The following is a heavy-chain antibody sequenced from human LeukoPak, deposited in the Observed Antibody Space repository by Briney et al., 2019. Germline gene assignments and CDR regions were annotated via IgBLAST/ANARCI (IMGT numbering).Heavy chain of an antibody. CDR2: IYYSGST. CDR1: GVSISSSSYY. D-gene: IGHD3-22*01. Sequence: SETLSLTCTVSGVSISSSSYYWSWIRQPPGKGLEWIGYIYYSGSTNYNPSLKSRATISVDTSKNQFSLKLSSVTAADTAVYYCARDYPQGVVVINRYFDLWGRGTLVTVSS. CDR3: ARDYPQGVVVINRYFDL. V-gene: IGHV4-61*01. J-gene: IGHJ2*01.